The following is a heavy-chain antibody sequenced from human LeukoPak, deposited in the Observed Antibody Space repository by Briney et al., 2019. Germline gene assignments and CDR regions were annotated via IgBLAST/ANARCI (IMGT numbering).Heavy chain of an antibody. CDR1: GFTVSGDY. CDR2: IYSGGAT. Sequence: GGSLRLSCAVSGFTVSGDYMSWVRQAPGKGLEWVSVIYSGGATYYADSVKGRFTISRDNSKNTLYLQMNSLRAEDTAVYYCARGLDVVSATNDAFDIWGQGTMVTVSS. V-gene: IGHV3-53*01. D-gene: IGHD2-15*01. CDR3: ARGLDVVSATNDAFDI. J-gene: IGHJ3*02.